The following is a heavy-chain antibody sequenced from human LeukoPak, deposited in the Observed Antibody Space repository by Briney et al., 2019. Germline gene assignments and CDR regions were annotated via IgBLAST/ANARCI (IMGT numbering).Heavy chain of an antibody. CDR3: ATYGRFGTVDY. CDR1: GFTFDDYA. Sequence: GGSLRLSCAASGFTFDDYAMSWVRQAPGKGLEWVSGINWNGGITGYADSVKGRFTISRDNAKNSLYLQMNSLRAEDTALYYCATYGRFGTVDYWGQGTLFTVSS. V-gene: IGHV3-20*04. D-gene: IGHD3-16*01. J-gene: IGHJ4*02. CDR2: INWNGGIT.